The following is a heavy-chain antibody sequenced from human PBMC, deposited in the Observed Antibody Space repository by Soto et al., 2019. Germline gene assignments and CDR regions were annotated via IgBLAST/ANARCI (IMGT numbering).Heavy chain of an antibody. D-gene: IGHD3-3*01. Sequence: ASVKVSCKASGYTFTSYGISWVRQAPGQGFEWMGWISAYNGNTNYAQKLQGRVTMTTDTSTSTAYMELRSLRSDDTAVYYCARDRRMAYYDFWSGYIDYWGQETLVTAPQ. CDR1: GYTFTSYG. CDR2: ISAYNGNT. J-gene: IGHJ4*02. V-gene: IGHV1-18*01. CDR3: ARDRRMAYYDFWSGYIDY.